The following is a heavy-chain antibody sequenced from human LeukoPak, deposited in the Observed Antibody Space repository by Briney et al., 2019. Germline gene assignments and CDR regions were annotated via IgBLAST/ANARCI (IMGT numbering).Heavy chain of an antibody. D-gene: IGHD1-26*01. J-gene: IGHJ4*02. CDR1: GYTFTGYY. Sequence: ASVEVSCKASGYTFTGYYMHWVRQAPGQGLEWMGLINPNSGGTNYAQKFQGRVTMTRDTSINTAYMELRSDDTAVYYCARGAHSGSYFLIDYWGQGTLVTVSS. CDR2: INPNSGGT. CDR3: ARGAHSGSYFLIDY. V-gene: IGHV1-2*02.